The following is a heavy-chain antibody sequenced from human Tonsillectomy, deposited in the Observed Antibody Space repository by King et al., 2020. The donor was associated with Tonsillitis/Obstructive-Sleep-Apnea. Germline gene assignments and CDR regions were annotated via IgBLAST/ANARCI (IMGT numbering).Heavy chain of an antibody. CDR1: GFTFSSYW. Sequence: QLVQSGGGLVQPGGSLRLSCAASGFTFSSYWMSWVRQAPGKGLEWVANIKQDGSEKYYVDSVKGRFTISRDNAKNSLYLQMNSLRAEDTAVYYCARGYGWWNSFAFDIWGQGTMVTVSS. V-gene: IGHV3-7*01. D-gene: IGHD2-8*02. CDR3: ARGYGWWNSFAFDI. J-gene: IGHJ3*02. CDR2: IKQDGSEK.